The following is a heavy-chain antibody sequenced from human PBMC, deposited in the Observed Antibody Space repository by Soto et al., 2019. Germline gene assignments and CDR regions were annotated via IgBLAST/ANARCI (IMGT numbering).Heavy chain of an antibody. CDR2: TSYDGSNK. D-gene: IGHD3-10*01. J-gene: IGHJ4*02. V-gene: IGHV3-33*01. CDR1: GYVFNHYG. Sequence: QVQLVESGGGVVQPGRSMRLSCAASGYVFNHYGLHWVRQAPGKGLEWLTLTSYDGSNKQYADSVKGRFTISRDDSKNTVYLQMNSLRFDDTAVYYCARGGGSRSSGYYIDHWGQGTLVTVSS. CDR3: ARGGGSRSSGYYIDH.